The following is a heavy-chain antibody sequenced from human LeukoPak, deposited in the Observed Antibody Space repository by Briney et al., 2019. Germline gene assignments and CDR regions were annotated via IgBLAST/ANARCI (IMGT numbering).Heavy chain of an antibody. V-gene: IGHV4-39*01. Sequence: SETLSLTCTVSGGSISSSSYYWGWIRQPPGKGLEWIRSIYYSGSTYYNPSLKSRVTISVDTSKNQFSLKLSSVTAADTAVYYCASRPYYDSSGYYEYYFDYWGQGTLVTVSS. D-gene: IGHD3-22*01. CDR3: ASRPYYDSSGYYEYYFDY. CDR2: IYYSGST. CDR1: GGSISSSSYY. J-gene: IGHJ4*02.